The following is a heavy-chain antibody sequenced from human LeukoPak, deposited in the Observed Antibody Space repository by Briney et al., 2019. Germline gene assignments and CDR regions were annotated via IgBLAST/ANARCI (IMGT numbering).Heavy chain of an antibody. D-gene: IGHD5-18*01. CDR1: GGSISSYY. Sequence: SETLSLTCTVSGGSISSYYWSWIRQPPGKGLEWIGYIYYSGSTNYNPSLKSRVTISVDTSKNQFSLKLCSVTAADTAVYYCARDARYSYGLNSDAFDIWGQGTMVTVSS. CDR2: IYYSGST. J-gene: IGHJ3*02. V-gene: IGHV4-59*01. CDR3: ARDARYSYGLNSDAFDI.